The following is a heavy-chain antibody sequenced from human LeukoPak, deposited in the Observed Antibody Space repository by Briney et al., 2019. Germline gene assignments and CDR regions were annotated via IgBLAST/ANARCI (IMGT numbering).Heavy chain of an antibody. Sequence: GGSLRLSCAASEFTFSTYWMTWGRQAPGKGLEWVADIKQDGSEKYYVDSVKGRFTISRQNAKKSLFLQMNSLRAEDTAVYYCARHRSGGSQDDAFDIWGQGTLVTVSS. CDR3: ARHRSGGSQDDAFDI. CDR2: IKQDGSEK. D-gene: IGHD2-15*01. V-gene: IGHV3-7*01. CDR1: EFTFSTYW. J-gene: IGHJ3*02.